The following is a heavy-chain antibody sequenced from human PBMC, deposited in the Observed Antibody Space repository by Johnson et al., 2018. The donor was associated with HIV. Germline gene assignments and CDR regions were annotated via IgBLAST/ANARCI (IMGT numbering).Heavy chain of an antibody. CDR2: ISGSDSTI. CDR3: AKGRTYYYDSSGSPWDAFDI. CDR1: GFTFSSYA. D-gene: IGHD3-22*01. Sequence: MQLVESGGGLVQPGGSLRLSCAASGFTFSSYAMSWVRQAPGKGLEWVSAISGSDSTIYSADSVKGRFTISRENSKNTLYLQMNSLRAEDTALYYCAKGRTYYYDSSGSPWDAFDIWGQGTMVTVSS. V-gene: IGHV3-23*04. J-gene: IGHJ3*02.